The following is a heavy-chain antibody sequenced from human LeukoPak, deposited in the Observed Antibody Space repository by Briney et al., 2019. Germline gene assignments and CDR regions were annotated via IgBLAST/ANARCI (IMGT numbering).Heavy chain of an antibody. Sequence: SVKVSCKASGCTFSSYAISWVRQAPGQGLEWMGRIIPIFGTANIAQKFQGRVTITTDESTSTAYMELSSLRSEETAVYYCAREAVVVVAASNWFDPWGQGTLVTVSS. V-gene: IGHV1-69*05. CDR1: GCTFSSYA. D-gene: IGHD2-15*01. CDR3: AREAVVVVAASNWFDP. CDR2: IIPIFGTA. J-gene: IGHJ5*02.